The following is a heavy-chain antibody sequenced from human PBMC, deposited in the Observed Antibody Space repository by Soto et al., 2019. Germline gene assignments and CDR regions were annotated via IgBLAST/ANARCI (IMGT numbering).Heavy chain of an antibody. CDR2: ISYDGSNK. V-gene: IGHV3-30-3*01. CDR1: GFTFSSYA. J-gene: IGHJ4*02. Sequence: QVQLVESGGGVVQPGRSLRLSCAASGFTFSSYAMHWVRQAPGKGLERVAVISYDGSNKYYADSVKGRFTISRDNSKNSLDLQMNGLRAEDTAVYYCTRGEEEGADYFDYWGQGTLVTVSS. CDR3: TRGEEEGADYFDY.